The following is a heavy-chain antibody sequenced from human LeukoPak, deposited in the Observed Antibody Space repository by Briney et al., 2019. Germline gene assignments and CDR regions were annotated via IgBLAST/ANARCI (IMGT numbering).Heavy chain of an antibody. Sequence: PGGSLRLSCAASGFTFSSYATSWVRQAPGKGLEWVSAISGSGGSTYYADSVKGRFTISRDNSKNTLYLQMNSLRAEDTAVYYCAKGGVRGVIITFLDYWGQGTLVTVSS. CDR3: AKGGVRGVIITFLDY. J-gene: IGHJ4*02. V-gene: IGHV3-23*01. D-gene: IGHD3-10*01. CDR1: GFTFSSYA. CDR2: ISGSGGST.